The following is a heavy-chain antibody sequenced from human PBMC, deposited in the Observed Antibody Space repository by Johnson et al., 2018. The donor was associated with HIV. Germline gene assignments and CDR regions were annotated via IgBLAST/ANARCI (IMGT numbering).Heavy chain of an antibody. CDR3: AKDASTLGGDAFDI. CDR2: INQDGSQK. V-gene: IGHV3-7*03. D-gene: IGHD3-16*01. J-gene: IGHJ3*02. CDR1: GFTFSTCA. Sequence: MLLVESGGGLVKPGGSLRLSCAASGFTFSTCAMHWVRQAPGKGLEWVANINQDGSQKNYVDSVKGRFTMSRDNAKNSLYLEMNGLRVEDTALYYCAKDASTLGGDAFDIWGQGTMVTVSS.